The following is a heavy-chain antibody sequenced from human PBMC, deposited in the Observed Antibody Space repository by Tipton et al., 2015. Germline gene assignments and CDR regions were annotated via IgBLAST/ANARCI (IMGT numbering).Heavy chain of an antibody. J-gene: IGHJ6*02. Sequence: QLMQSGAEVKKPGSSVKVSCKASGGTFSRYAFSWVRQAPGQGLEWMGGIIPIFGTADYAQKLQARVTITADEATNTSYMELSSLRSEDTAVYYGASGPAAYYYVMDVWGQGTTVTVSS. D-gene: IGHD2-15*01. CDR1: GGTFSRYA. CDR2: IIPIFGTA. CDR3: ASGPAAYYYVMDV. V-gene: IGHV1-69*01.